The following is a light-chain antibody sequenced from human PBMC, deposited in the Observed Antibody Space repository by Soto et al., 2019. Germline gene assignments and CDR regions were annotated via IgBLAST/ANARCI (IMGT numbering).Light chain of an antibody. J-gene: IGKJ5*01. Sequence: EIVLTQSPGTLALSPWERAALSCRASQSVSSSYLAWYQQKPGQAPRLLIYGASSRPTGIPDRFSGSGSGTDFTLTISRLEPEDFAVYYCQQYGSSSTFGQGTRLEI. CDR1: QSVSSSY. V-gene: IGKV3-20*01. CDR2: GAS. CDR3: QQYGSSST.